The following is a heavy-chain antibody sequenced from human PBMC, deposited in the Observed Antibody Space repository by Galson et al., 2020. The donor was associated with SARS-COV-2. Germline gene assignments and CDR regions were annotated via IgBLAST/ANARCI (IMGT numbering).Heavy chain of an antibody. D-gene: IGHD6-13*01. Sequence: SETLSLPCAVSGDSISSHNWWSWVRQYPGKCLEWLGEIHHSGSTNYNPSLKSRLTISVDKSQNQFSLNMRSVTAADTAVYFCVRVGPTAGALDAFDIWGQGAMVTVSS. CDR3: VRVGPTAGALDAFDI. CDR1: GDSISSHNW. CDR2: IHHSGST. V-gene: IGHV4-4*02. J-gene: IGHJ3*02.